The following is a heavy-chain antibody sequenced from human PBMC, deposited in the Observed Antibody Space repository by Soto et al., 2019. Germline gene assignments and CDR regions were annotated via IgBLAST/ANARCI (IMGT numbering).Heavy chain of an antibody. Sequence: ASVKVSCKASGYTFTSYGISWVRQAPGQGLEWMGWISAYNGNTNYAQKLQGRVTMTTDTSTSTAYMELRSLSSDDTAVYYCARSGGGYCSSTSCYKFPFDYWGQGTLVTVSS. CDR1: GYTFTSYG. D-gene: IGHD2-2*02. CDR3: ARSGGGYCSSTSCYKFPFDY. CDR2: ISAYNGNT. J-gene: IGHJ4*02. V-gene: IGHV1-18*01.